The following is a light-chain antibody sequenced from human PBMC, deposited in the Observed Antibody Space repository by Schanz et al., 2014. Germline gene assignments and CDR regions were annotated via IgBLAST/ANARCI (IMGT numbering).Light chain of an antibody. CDR2: GAS. CDR3: QQFGSSPLT. J-gene: IGKJ4*01. Sequence: EIVLTQSPGTLSLSPGERATLSCRASQSVSRSYLAWYQQKPGQAPRLIIYGASTRATGIPDRFSGSGSGTDFTLTINRLEPEDFAVYYCQQFGSSPLTFGAGTKVEIK. V-gene: IGKV3-20*01. CDR1: QSVSRSY.